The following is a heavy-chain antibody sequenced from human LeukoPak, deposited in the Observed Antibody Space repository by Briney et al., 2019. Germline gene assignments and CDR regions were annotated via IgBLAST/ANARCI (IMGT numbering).Heavy chain of an antibody. CDR1: GSSISSSYY. Sequence: SETLSLTCTVSGSSISSSYYGAWIRQPPGKGLEWIATISHSGSTYYNPSLKSRVTISADASQNQHSLRLNSVTVADTAVYYCARVNTVMATFDYWGQGTPVTVSS. CDR2: ISHSGST. D-gene: IGHD5-24*01. J-gene: IGHJ4*02. CDR3: ARVNTVMATFDY. V-gene: IGHV4-38-2*02.